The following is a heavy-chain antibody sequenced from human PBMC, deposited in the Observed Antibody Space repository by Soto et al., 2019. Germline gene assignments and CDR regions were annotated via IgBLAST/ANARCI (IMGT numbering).Heavy chain of an antibody. J-gene: IGHJ6*02. CDR1: GYTFTSYG. CDR3: AREPLTEYYYGMDV. CDR2: INPYDGNT. Sequence: ASVKFSCKASGYTFTSYGISWVRQAPGQGLEWMGWINPYDGNTNYAQKLQGRVTMTTDTSTSTVYMELSSLRSEDTAVYYCAREPLTEYYYGMDVWGQGTTVTVS. D-gene: IGHD3-16*01. V-gene: IGHV1-18*01.